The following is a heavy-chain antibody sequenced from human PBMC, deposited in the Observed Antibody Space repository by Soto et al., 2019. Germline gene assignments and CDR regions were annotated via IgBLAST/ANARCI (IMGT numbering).Heavy chain of an antibody. CDR3: ARDRSSSGYQPY. J-gene: IGHJ4*02. CDR2: ISSSSSYI. CDR1: GFTFSSYS. D-gene: IGHD3-22*01. V-gene: IGHV3-21*01. Sequence: GSLRLSCAASGFTFSSYSMNWVRQAPGKGLEWVSSISSSSSYIYYADSVKGRFTISRDNAKNSLYLQMNSLRAEDTAVYYCARDRSSSGYQPYWGQGTLVTVSS.